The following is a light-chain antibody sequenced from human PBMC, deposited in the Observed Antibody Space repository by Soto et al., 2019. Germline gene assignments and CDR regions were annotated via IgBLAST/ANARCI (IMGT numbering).Light chain of an antibody. V-gene: IGLV2-8*01. CDR3: SSFAGSDNGDV. Sequence: QSALTQPPSASGSPGQSVTISCTGTSSDVGGYNYVSWYQQHPGKAPKLMIFEVSKRPARVPDRFSGSKSGNTASLTVSGLQAEDEADYYCSSFAGSDNGDVFGTGTKLTVL. CDR1: SSDVGGYNY. J-gene: IGLJ1*01. CDR2: EVS.